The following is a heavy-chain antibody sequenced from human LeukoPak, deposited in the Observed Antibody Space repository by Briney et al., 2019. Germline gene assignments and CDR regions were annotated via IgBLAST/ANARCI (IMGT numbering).Heavy chain of an antibody. D-gene: IGHD3-10*01. V-gene: IGHV1-69*06. J-gene: IGHJ6*03. CDR2: IIPIFGTA. CDR1: GGTFSSYA. CDR3: ARDRGLYYYYYMDV. Sequence: SVKVSCKASGGTFSSYAISWVRRAPGQGLEWMGGIIPIFGTANYAQKFQGRVTITADKSTSTAYMELSSLRSEDTAVYYCARDRGLYYYYYMDVWGKGTTVTVSS.